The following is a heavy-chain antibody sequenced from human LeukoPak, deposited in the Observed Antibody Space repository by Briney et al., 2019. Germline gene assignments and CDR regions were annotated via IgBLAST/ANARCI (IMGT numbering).Heavy chain of an antibody. Sequence: GGAPRLSSSASGYGFGDHGMSWVRQVPGKGLEWVSGINWSGGSTVYADPVRGRFTISRDNAKNSLYLQMDSLTAEDTALYYCARAPITSPFYFDHWGQGTLVTVSS. V-gene: IGHV3-20*03. J-gene: IGHJ4*02. CDR1: GYGFGDHG. D-gene: IGHD2-2*01. CDR3: ARAPITSPFYFDH. CDR2: INWSGGST.